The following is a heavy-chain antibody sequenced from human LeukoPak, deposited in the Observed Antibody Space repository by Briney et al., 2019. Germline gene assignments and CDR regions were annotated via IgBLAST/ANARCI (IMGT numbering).Heavy chain of an antibody. V-gene: IGHV3-7*01. CDR3: ARVRRGSGYDYDYYYYMDV. CDR2: IKQDGSEK. CDR1: GFTFSSYW. D-gene: IGHD5-12*01. J-gene: IGHJ6*03. Sequence: PGGSLRLSCAASGFTFSSYWMSWVRQAPGKGLEWVANIKQDGSEKYYVDSVKGRFTISRDNAKNSLYLQMNSLRAEDTAVYYCARVRRGSGYDYDYYYYMDVWGKGTTVTVSS.